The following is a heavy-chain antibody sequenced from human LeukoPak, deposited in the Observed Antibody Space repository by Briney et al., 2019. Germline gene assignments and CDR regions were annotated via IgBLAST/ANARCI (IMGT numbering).Heavy chain of an antibody. CDR3: ARTTEGYCSGGNCYYYYYYMDA. Sequence: PSETLSLTCAVSGGSISNYYWSWIRQPPGKGLEWIGYIHYSGSTSYNPSLKSRVTISVDTSKNQFSLKLRFVTPADTAVFYCARTTEGYCSGGNCYYYYYYMDAWGKGTTVTVSS. J-gene: IGHJ6*03. V-gene: IGHV4-59*01. CDR2: IHYSGST. D-gene: IGHD2-15*01. CDR1: GGSISNYY.